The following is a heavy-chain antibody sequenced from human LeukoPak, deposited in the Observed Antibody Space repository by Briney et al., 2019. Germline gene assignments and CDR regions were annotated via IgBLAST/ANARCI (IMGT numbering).Heavy chain of an antibody. V-gene: IGHV4-34*01. J-gene: IGHJ4*02. CDR3: ARDLGSNYVYFDY. Sequence: IREINHSASTNYNPSLKSRGTISVETSKNKFSLKLSSVTASDTAVYYCARDLGSNYVYFDYWGQGILVTFSS. CDR2: INHSAST. D-gene: IGHD1-26*01.